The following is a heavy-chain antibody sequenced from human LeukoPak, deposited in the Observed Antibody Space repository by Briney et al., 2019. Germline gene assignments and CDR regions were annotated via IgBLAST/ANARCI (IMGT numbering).Heavy chain of an antibody. CDR1: GFTFSDYY. Sequence: GGSLRLSCAASGFTFSDYYMSWVRQAPGKGLEWVGRIKSKTDGGTTDYAAPVKGRFTISRDDSKNTLYLQMNSLKTEDTAVYYCTTDSSLGAFDIWGQGTMVTVSS. J-gene: IGHJ3*02. CDR2: IKSKTDGGTT. V-gene: IGHV3-15*01. D-gene: IGHD6-13*01. CDR3: TTDSSLGAFDI.